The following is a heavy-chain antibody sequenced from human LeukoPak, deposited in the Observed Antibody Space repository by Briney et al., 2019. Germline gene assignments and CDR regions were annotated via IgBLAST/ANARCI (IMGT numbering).Heavy chain of an antibody. CDR1: GYTFTGYY. D-gene: IGHD6-13*01. CDR2: INPSSGGT. Sequence: ASVKASCKASGYTFTGYYMHWVRQAPGQGLEWMGWINPSSGGTNYAQKFQGRVTMTRDTSISTAYMELSRLRSDDTAVYYCAGIAAADLPDYWGQGTLVTVSS. J-gene: IGHJ4*02. V-gene: IGHV1-2*02. CDR3: AGIAAADLPDY.